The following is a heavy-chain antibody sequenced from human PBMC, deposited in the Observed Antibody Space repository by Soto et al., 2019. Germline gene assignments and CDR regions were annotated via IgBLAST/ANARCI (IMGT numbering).Heavy chain of an antibody. Sequence: SETLSLTCTVSGGSISSGDYYWSWIRQPPGKGLEWIGYIYYSGSTYYNPSLKSRVTISVDTSKNQFSLKLSSVTAADTAVYYCARDANWNYYYYYGMDVWGQGPRSPSP. CDR2: IYYSGST. CDR3: ARDANWNYYYYYGMDV. J-gene: IGHJ6*02. CDR1: GGSISSGDYY. V-gene: IGHV4-30-4*01. D-gene: IGHD1-1*01.